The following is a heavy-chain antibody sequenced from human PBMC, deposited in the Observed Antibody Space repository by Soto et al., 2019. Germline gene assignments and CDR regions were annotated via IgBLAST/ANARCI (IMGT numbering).Heavy chain of an antibody. Sequence: QVQLQQWGAGLLKPSETLSLTCAVYGGSFSGYYWSWIRQPPGKGLEWNGEINHSGSTNYNPSLKRRVTISVDTSKNQFSLKLSSVTAADTAVYYCARGTGYSGYGSDYWGPGTLVTVSS. CDR2: INHSGST. D-gene: IGHD5-12*01. V-gene: IGHV4-34*01. J-gene: IGHJ4*02. CDR3: ARGTGYSGYGSDY. CDR1: GGSFSGYY.